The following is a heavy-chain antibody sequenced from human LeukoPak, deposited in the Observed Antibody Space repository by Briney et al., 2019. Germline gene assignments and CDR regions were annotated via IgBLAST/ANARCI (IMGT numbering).Heavy chain of an antibody. D-gene: IGHD3-22*01. V-gene: IGHV3-49*04. CDR1: GFTFGEYA. Sequence: GGSLRLSCTASGFTFGEYAMSWVRHAPGKGLEWVGFIRSRAYGGTTEYAASVKGRFTISRDDSKSIAYLQMNSLKTEDTAVYYCTKSPLDSSGYYDYFDYWGQGTLVTVSS. CDR2: IRSRAYGGTT. J-gene: IGHJ4*02. CDR3: TKSPLDSSGYYDYFDY.